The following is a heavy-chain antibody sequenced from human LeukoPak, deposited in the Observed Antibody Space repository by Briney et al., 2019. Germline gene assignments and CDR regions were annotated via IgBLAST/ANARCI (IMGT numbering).Heavy chain of an antibody. Sequence: GGSLRLSCAASGFTFSSYAMSWVRQAPGKGLEWVSVISGGGGSTYYADSVKGRFTISRDNSKNTMYLQMNGLRAEDTAVYYCAKREYYFDYWGQGALVTVSS. CDR3: AKREYYFDY. CDR2: ISGGGGST. V-gene: IGHV3-23*01. CDR1: GFTFSSYA. J-gene: IGHJ4*02.